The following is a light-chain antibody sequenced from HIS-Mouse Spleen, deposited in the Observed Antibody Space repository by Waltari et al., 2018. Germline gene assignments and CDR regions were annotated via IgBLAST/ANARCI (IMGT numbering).Light chain of an antibody. CDR2: AAS. CDR1: QSISSW. CDR3: QQSYSTPRT. Sequence: DIQMTQSPSTLSASVGDRVTITCRASQSISSWLAWYQQKPGKAPKLLIYAASSLQSGVPSRLSGSGSGTDFTLTISSLQPEDFATYYCQQSYSTPRTFGQGTKVEIK. V-gene: IGKV1-39*01. J-gene: IGKJ1*01.